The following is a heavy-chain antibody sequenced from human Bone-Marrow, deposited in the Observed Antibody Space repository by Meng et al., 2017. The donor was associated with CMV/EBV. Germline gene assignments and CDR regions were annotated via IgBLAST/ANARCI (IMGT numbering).Heavy chain of an antibody. Sequence: ASVKVSCKASGYTFSDYFLHWVRQAPGQGLEWMGWINPKSGVTNYAQRFQDRVTMPTDTSIRTVYMDLSRLTSDDTAIFYCARDLGVGAAGYWGQGTLVTVSS. J-gene: IGHJ4*01. CDR2: INPKSGVT. D-gene: IGHD3-3*01. CDR1: GYTFSDYF. V-gene: IGHV1-2*02. CDR3: ARDLGVGAAGY.